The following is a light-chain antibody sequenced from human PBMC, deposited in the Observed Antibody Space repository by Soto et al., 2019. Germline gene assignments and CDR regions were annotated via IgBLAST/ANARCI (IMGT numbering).Light chain of an antibody. CDR2: DVS. Sequence: QSALTQPRSVSGSPGQSVTMSCTGSSSDVGGYDYVSWYQQHPGTAPQLMIYDVSKRPSGVPDRFSGSQSGNTAFLTISGLQAEDEADYYCCSYGGSYSVFGTGTKVTVL. V-gene: IGLV2-11*01. J-gene: IGLJ1*01. CDR1: SSDVGGYDY. CDR3: CSYGGSYSV.